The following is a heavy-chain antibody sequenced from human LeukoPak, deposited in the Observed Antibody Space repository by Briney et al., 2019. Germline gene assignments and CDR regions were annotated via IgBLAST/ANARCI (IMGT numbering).Heavy chain of an antibody. J-gene: IGHJ4*02. CDR1: GFTFSDYY. CDR2: ISSSGSTI. Sequence: PGGSLRLSCAASGFTFSDYYMSWIRQAPGKGLEWVSYISSSGSTIYYADSVKGRFTISRDNAKNSLYLQMNSLRAEDTAVYYCAREGSYCSSTSCLTHDYWGQGTLVTVSS. V-gene: IGHV3-11*01. CDR3: AREGSYCSSTSCLTHDY. D-gene: IGHD2-2*01.